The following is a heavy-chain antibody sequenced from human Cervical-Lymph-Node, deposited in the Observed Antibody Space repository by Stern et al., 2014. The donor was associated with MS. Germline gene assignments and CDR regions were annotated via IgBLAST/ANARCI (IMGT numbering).Heavy chain of an antibody. Sequence: DQLVESGGGVVQPGRSLRLSCAASGFTFSYYGMNWVRQAPGKGLEWVAVMWYDGSNKYYADSVKGRFTISRDNSKNTLSLQMNSLRAEDTAVYYCARERWSSGWYFDYWGQGTLVTVSS. V-gene: IGHV3-33*01. CDR3: ARERWSSGWYFDY. CDR1: GFTFSYYG. D-gene: IGHD6-19*01. J-gene: IGHJ4*02. CDR2: MWYDGSNK.